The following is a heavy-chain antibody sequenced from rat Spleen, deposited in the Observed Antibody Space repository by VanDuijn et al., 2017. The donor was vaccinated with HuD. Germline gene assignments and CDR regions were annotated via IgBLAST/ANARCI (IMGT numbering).Heavy chain of an antibody. CDR1: FYSITSSYR. CDR3: ARSGYNNYVMDA. V-gene: IGHV3-3*01. CDR2: INSAGST. J-gene: IGHJ4*01. D-gene: IGHD1-9*01. Sequence: EVLLQESGPGLVKPSQSLSLACSVTFYSITSSYRWNWIRKFPGNKLDWMGYINSAGSTNYNPSLRSRISITRDTSKNQFFLQVNSVTTEDTATYYCARSGYNNYVMDAWGQGASVTVSA.